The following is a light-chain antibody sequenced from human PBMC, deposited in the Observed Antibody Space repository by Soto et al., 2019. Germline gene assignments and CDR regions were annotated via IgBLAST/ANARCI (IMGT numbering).Light chain of an antibody. J-gene: IGKJ1*01. CDR3: QQYTARPPWT. Sequence: EIVMTQSPVTLSVSPGERATLSCRASHHVATNLAWYQQKPGQPPRLLIYGASTRATGVSARFSGSGSGTEFTLTITILQSDDFAVYYCQQYTARPPWTFGQGTRV. V-gene: IGKV3-15*01. CDR1: HHVATN. CDR2: GAS.